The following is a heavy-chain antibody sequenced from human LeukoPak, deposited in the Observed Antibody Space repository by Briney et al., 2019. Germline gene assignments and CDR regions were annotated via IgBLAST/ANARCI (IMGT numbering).Heavy chain of an antibody. D-gene: IGHD2-15*01. V-gene: IGHV3-74*01. CDR2: INHDGSST. J-gene: IGHJ4*02. CDR1: GFTFTTFW. Sequence: GGSLRLSCATSGFTFTTFWMHWVRQAPGKGLVWVSRINHDGSSTNYADSVKGRFTISRDNAKNSLYLQMNSLRAEDTAFYYCAREGVVVGRDFDYWGQGTLVTVSS. CDR3: AREGVVVGRDFDY.